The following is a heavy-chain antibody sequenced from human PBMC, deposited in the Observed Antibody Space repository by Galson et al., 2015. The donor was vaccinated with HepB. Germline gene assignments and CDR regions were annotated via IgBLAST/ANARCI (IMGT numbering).Heavy chain of an antibody. J-gene: IGHJ4*02. D-gene: IGHD5/OR15-5a*01. Sequence: SLRLSCAASGFTFSTYAMHWVRQTPGRGLEWVADISYEGSNTYYADSVKGRFTISRDNSKNTLYLQMNRLRAEDTAVYYCTREYRVSTIGYFDYWGQGTLVTVSS. CDR3: TREYRVSTIGYFDY. CDR2: ISYEGSNT. CDR1: GFTFSTYA. V-gene: IGHV3-30*04.